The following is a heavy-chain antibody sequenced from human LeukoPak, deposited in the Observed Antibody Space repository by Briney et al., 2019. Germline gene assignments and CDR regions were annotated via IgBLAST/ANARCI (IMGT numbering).Heavy chain of an antibody. Sequence: GGSLRLSCAASGFTFSSYDMHWVRQAAGKGLEWVSSIGTAGDTYYTGSVKGRITISRENAKNSLYLQMNSLRVGDTAVYYCAREIAVAAGAAFDIWGQGTMVTVSS. D-gene: IGHD6-19*01. V-gene: IGHV3-13*01. CDR3: AREIAVAAGAAFDI. CDR2: IGTAGDT. J-gene: IGHJ3*02. CDR1: GFTFSSYD.